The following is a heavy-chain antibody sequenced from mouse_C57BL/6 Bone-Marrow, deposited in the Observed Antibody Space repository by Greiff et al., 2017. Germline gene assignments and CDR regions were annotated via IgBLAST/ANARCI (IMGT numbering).Heavy chain of an antibody. Sequence: VQLQQSGPELVKPGASVKISCKASGYSFTDYNMNWVKQSNGKSLEWIGVINPNYGTTSYNQKFTGKATLTVEQSSRTAYIQLNRLTSENSAVYYCAREIYYYGSSYVFDYWGQGTTLTVSS. J-gene: IGHJ2*01. D-gene: IGHD1-1*01. CDR3: AREIYYYGSSYVFDY. V-gene: IGHV1-39*01. CDR2: INPNYGTT. CDR1: GYSFTDYN.